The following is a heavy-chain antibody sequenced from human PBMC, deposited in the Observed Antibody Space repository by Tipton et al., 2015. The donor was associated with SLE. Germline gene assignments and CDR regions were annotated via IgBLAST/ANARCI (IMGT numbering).Heavy chain of an antibody. J-gene: IGHJ4*02. CDR3: ARGLPDFDY. Sequence: TLSLTCAVYGGSFSGYYWSWIRQPPGKGLEWIGEINHGGSTNYNPSLKSRVTISVDTSKNQFSLKLSSVTAADTAVYYCARGLPDFDYWGQGTLVTVSS. V-gene: IGHV4-34*01. CDR1: GGSFSGYY. CDR2: INHGGST.